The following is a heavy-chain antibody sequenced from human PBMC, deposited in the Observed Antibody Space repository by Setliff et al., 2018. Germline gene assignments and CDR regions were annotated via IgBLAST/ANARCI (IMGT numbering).Heavy chain of an antibody. V-gene: IGHV2-5*01. CDR2: IYWNDDK. J-gene: IGHJ3*02. D-gene: IGHD6-19*01. CDR1: GFSLSTSGVG. CDR3: AHRVIAVAGTGDAFDI. Sequence: SGPTLVNPTQTLTLTCTFSGFSLSTSGVGVGWIRQPPGKALEWLTLIYWNDDKRYSPSLKTRLTISKDTSKNQVVLTMTNMDPVDTATYYCAHRVIAVAGTGDAFDIWGLGTMVTVSS.